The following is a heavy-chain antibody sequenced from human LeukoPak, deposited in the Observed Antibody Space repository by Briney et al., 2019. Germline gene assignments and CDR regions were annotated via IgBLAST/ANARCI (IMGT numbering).Heavy chain of an antibody. J-gene: IGHJ4*02. Sequence: PGGSLRLSCAASGFTFSSYGMSWVRQAPGKGLEWVSVIYSGGNTYYADSVKGRFTISRDNSKNTLYLQMNSLRAEDTAVYYCARDGDSGFPPFGYWGQGTLVTVSS. CDR1: GFTFSSYG. V-gene: IGHV3-53*01. CDR3: ARDGDSGFPPFGY. D-gene: IGHD3-22*01. CDR2: IYSGGNT.